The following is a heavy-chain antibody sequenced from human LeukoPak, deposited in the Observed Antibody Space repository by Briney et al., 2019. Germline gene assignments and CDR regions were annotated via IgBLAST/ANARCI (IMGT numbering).Heavy chain of an antibody. V-gene: IGHV3-23*01. J-gene: IGHJ5*02. D-gene: IGHD6-6*01. CDR2: ISGSGGST. CDR1: GFTFSSYA. Sequence: PGGSLRLSCAVSGFTFSSYAMSWVRQAPGKGLEWVSAISGSGGSTYYADSVKGRFTISRDNSKNTLYLQMNSLRAEDTAVYYCAKGRSIAARPSWFDPWGQGTLVTVSS. CDR3: AKGRSIAARPSWFDP.